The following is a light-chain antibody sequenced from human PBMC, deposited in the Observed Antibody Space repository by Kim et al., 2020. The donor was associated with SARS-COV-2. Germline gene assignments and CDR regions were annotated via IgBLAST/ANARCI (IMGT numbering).Light chain of an antibody. V-gene: IGLV6-57*04. Sequence: NFMLTQPHSLSESPGKTVTISCTRSSGNIARNYVQWYQQRPGGAPVTLIYQDDRRPSGVPDRFSGSIDSSSNSASLTISGLQTEYEADYYCQSYNNDNHWVFGGGTKVTVL. J-gene: IGLJ3*02. CDR2: QDD. CDR1: SGNIARNY. CDR3: QSYNNDNHWV.